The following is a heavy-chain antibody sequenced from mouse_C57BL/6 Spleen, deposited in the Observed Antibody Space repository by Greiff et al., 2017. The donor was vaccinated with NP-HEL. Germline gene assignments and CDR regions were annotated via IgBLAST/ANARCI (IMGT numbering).Heavy chain of an antibody. J-gene: IGHJ4*01. CDR1: GYTFTSYW. V-gene: IGHV1-61*01. CDR2: IYPSDSET. CDR3: ARGSKMDY. Sequence: VKLMESGAELVRPGSSVKLSCKASGYTFTSYWMDWVKQRPGQGLEWIGNIYPSDSETHYNQKFKDKATLTVDKSSSTAYMQLSSLTSEDSAVYYCARGSKMDYWGQGTSVTVSS. D-gene: IGHD2-5*01.